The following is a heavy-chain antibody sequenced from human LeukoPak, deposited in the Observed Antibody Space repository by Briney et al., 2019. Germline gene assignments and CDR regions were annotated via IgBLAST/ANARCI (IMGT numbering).Heavy chain of an antibody. Sequence: ASVTVSCKASGYTFTSHYMHWVRQAPGQGLEWMGWINTNTGNPTYAQGFTGRFVFSLDTSVSTAYLQITSLKAEDTAVYYCARVVSSLSIAAPYWGQGTLVTVSS. J-gene: IGHJ4*02. D-gene: IGHD6-6*01. CDR1: GYTFTSHY. CDR3: ARVVSSLSIAAPY. V-gene: IGHV7-4-1*02. CDR2: INTNTGNP.